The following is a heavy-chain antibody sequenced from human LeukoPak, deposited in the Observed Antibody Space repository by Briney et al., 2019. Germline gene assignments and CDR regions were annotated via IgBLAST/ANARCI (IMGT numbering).Heavy chain of an antibody. J-gene: IGHJ2*01. CDR1: GFTFSSYG. CDR3: ARDRSMSGWYIDL. V-gene: IGHV3-33*01. D-gene: IGHD2/OR15-2a*01. CDR2: IWYDGSNK. Sequence: PEGSLRLSCAASGFTFSSYGMHWVRQAPGKGLEWVAVIWYDGSNKYYPDSVQGRFTISRDNSKNTLYLQVNSLRAEDTAVYYCARDRSMSGWYIDLWGRGTLVTVSS.